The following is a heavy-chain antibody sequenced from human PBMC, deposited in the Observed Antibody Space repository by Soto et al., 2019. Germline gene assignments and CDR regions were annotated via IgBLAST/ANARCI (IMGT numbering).Heavy chain of an antibody. D-gene: IGHD4-17*01. CDR3: AKPDFGDYTSPFDY. J-gene: IGHJ4*02. Sequence: EVQLLESGGGLVQPGGSLRLSCVASGFVFTNYAMTWVRQAPGKGLEWVSGIDGRGETSHHADSVKGRFTISRDNFKNTLHLQMNSLRVEDTAVYYCAKPDFGDYTSPFDYWGQGALVIVSS. CDR2: IDGRGETS. CDR1: GFVFTNYA. V-gene: IGHV3-23*01.